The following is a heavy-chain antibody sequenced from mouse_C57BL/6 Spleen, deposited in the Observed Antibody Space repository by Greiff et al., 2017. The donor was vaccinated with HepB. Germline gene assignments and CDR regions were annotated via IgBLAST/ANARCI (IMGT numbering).Heavy chain of an antibody. Sequence: EVKVVESEGGLVQPGSSMKLSCTASGFIFSDYYMAWVRQVPEKGLEWVANINYDGSSTYYLDSLKSRFIISRDNAKNILYLQMSSLKSEDTATYYCARGHRGGLDYWGQGTTLTVSS. CDR2: INYDGSST. D-gene: IGHD2-14*01. CDR3: ARGHRGGLDY. V-gene: IGHV5-16*01. CDR1: GFIFSDYY. J-gene: IGHJ2*01.